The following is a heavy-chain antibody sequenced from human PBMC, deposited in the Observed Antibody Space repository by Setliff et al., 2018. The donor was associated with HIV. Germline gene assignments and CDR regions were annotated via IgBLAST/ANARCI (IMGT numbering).Heavy chain of an antibody. J-gene: IGHJ4*02. V-gene: IGHV3-21*04. CDR3: ATGRLRATSPFDN. CDR1: GFTFNSYS. Sequence: GGSLRLSCAASGFTFNSYSMNWVRQAPGKGLEWVSSISSSNSYMYYADSMKGRFTISRDNAKNSLYLQMNSLRAEDTAVYYCATGRLRATSPFDNWGQGTLGTVSS. D-gene: IGHD1-26*01. CDR2: ISSSNSYM.